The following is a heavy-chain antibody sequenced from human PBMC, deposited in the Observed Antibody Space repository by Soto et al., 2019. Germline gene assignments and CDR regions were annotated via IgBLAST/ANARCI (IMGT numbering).Heavy chain of an antibody. CDR2: ISGSGGST. D-gene: IGHD3-22*01. J-gene: IGHJ5*02. Sequence: GGSLRLSCAASGFTFSSYAMSWVRQAPGKGLEWVSAISGSGGSTYYADSVKGRFTISRDNSKNTLYLQMNSLRAEDTAVYYCAKGATMTVEVINTWFDTWGQGNLVTVSS. V-gene: IGHV3-23*01. CDR1: GFTFSSYA. CDR3: AKGATMTVEVINTWFDT.